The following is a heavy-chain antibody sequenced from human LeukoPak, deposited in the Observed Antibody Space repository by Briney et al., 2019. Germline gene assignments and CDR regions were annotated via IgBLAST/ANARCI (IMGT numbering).Heavy chain of an antibody. Sequence: PGGSLRLSCAASGFTFSTYWMSWVRQAPGKGLEWVANIKLDGSEKCYVDSVKGRFTISRDNAKNSLYLQMNSLRAEDTAVYYCARDRSDILTGYNDAFDIWGQGTMVTVSS. V-gene: IGHV3-7*01. D-gene: IGHD3-9*01. CDR2: IKLDGSEK. CDR1: GFTFSTYW. J-gene: IGHJ3*02. CDR3: ARDRSDILTGYNDAFDI.